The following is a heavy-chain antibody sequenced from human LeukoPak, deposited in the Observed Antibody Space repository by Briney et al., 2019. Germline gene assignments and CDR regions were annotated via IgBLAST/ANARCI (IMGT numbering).Heavy chain of an antibody. CDR3: ARGDGGRKYYFDY. V-gene: IGHV1-69*06. CDR1: GGTFSSYA. Sequence: GASVKVSCKASGGTFSSYAISWVRQVPGQGLEWMGGIIPIFGTANYAQKFQGRVTITADKSTSTAYMELSSLRSEDTAVYYCARGDGGRKYYFDYWGQGTLVTVSS. D-gene: IGHD5-24*01. J-gene: IGHJ4*02. CDR2: IIPIFGTA.